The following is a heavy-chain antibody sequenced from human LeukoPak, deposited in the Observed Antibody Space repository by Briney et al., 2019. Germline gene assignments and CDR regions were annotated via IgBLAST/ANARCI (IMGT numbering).Heavy chain of an antibody. J-gene: IGHJ5*02. Sequence: GGSLRLSCAASGFTFSSYSMNWVRQAPGKGLEWVSSISSSSSYIYYADSVKGRFTISRDNAKNSLYLQMNSLRAEDTAVYYYARDRGRAGSSWMSWFDPWGQGTLVTVSS. CDR2: ISSSSSYI. CDR3: ARDRGRAGSSWMSWFDP. D-gene: IGHD6-13*01. V-gene: IGHV3-21*01. CDR1: GFTFSSYS.